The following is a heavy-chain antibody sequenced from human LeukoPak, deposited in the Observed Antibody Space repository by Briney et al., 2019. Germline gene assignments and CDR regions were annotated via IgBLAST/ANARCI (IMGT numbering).Heavy chain of an antibody. CDR1: GFIFRDST. V-gene: IGHV3-21*01. D-gene: IGHD3-10*01. J-gene: IGHJ4*02. CDR3: ARDSIYYGSGSYQVDY. CDR2: ISSSSSYI. Sequence: GGSLRLSCVGSGFIFRDSTMNWVRQAPGKGLEWVSSISSSSSYIYYADSVKGRFTISRDNAKNSLYLQMNSLRAEDTAVYYCARDSIYYGSGSYQVDYWGQGTLVTVSS.